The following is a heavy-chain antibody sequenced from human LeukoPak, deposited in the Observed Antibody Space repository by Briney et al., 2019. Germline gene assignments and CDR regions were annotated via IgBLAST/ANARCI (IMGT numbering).Heavy chain of an antibody. CDR3: VPLQDSWFDP. CDR1: GFTFDDYA. Sequence: PGGSLRLSRAASGFTFDDYAMHWVRRAPGKGLEWVSGISWNSGSIGYADSVKGRFTISRDNAKNSLYLQMNSLRAEDTALYYCVPLQDSWFDPWGQGTLVTVSS. CDR2: ISWNSGSI. J-gene: IGHJ5*02. V-gene: IGHV3-9*01.